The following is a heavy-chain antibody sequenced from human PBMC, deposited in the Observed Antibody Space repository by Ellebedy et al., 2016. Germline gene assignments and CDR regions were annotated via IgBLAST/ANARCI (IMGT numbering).Heavy chain of an antibody. CDR3: AVGYSGHFDY. J-gene: IGHJ4*02. D-gene: IGHD5-12*01. CDR2: ISSSSSTI. V-gene: IGHV3-48*04. Sequence: GGSLRLSXAASGFTFSSYSMNWVRQAPGKGLEWVSYISSSSSTIYYADSVKGRFTISRDNAKNSLFLQMNSLRAEDTAVYYCAVGYSGHFDYWGQGTLVTVSS. CDR1: GFTFSSYS.